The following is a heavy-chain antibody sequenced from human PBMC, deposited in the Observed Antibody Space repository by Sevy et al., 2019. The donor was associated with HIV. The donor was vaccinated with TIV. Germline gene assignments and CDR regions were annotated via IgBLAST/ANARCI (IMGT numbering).Heavy chain of an antibody. D-gene: IGHD3-10*01. Sequence: GGSLRLSCAASGFTFSSYNMNWVRQAPGKGLEWVSSISSSSSYIYYADSVKGRFTISRYNAKNSLYLQMNSLRAEVTVEYYCVSDPSPTYLWCGELGVVPIDGFDIWGQGTMVTVSS. J-gene: IGHJ3*02. CDR2: ISSSSSYI. V-gene: IGHV3-21*01. CDR1: GFTFSSYN. CDR3: VSDPSPTYLWCGELGVVPIDGFDI.